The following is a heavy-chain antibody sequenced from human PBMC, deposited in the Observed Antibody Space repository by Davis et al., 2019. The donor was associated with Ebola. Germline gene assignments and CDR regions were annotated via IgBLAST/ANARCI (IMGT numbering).Heavy chain of an antibody. CDR3: AVPDCSGANCYSVYIKN. CDR2: ISSSNSYI. D-gene: IGHD2-15*01. V-gene: IGHV3-21*01. Sequence: GGSLRLSCAASGFTFSSYTMNWVRQAPGKGLEWVSSISSSNSYIYYADSVKGRFTISRDNAKNSLYLQMNSLRAEDTAVYYCAVPDCSGANCYSVYIKNWGQGTLVTVSS. J-gene: IGHJ4*02. CDR1: GFTFSSYT.